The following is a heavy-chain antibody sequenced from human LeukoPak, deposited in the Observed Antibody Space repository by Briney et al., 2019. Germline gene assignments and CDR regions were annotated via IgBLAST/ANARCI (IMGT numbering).Heavy chain of an antibody. CDR2: ISAYNGNT. CDR3: AKGPRQQLVTRFDY. V-gene: IGHV1-18*01. Sequence: ASVKVSCKASGYTFTSYGISWVRQAPGQGLEWMGWISAYNGNTNYAQKLQGRVTMTTDTSTSTAYMKLRSLRSDDTAVYYCAKGPRQQLVTRFDYWGQGTLVTVSS. CDR1: GYTFTSYG. J-gene: IGHJ4*02. D-gene: IGHD6-13*01.